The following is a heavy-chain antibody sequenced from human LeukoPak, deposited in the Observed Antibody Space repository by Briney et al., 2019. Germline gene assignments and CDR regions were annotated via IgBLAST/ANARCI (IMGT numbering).Heavy chain of an antibody. CDR2: IRSKANSYAT. J-gene: IGHJ3*02. CDR3: TRLGDGYNSGAFDI. D-gene: IGHD5-24*01. V-gene: IGHV3-73*01. CDR1: GFTFSGST. Sequence: GGSLRLSCAASGFTFSGSTMHWVRQASGKGLEWVGRIRSKANSYATAYAASVKGRFTISRDDSKNTAYLQMNSLKTEDTAVYYCTRLGDGYNSGAFDIWGQGTMVTPSA.